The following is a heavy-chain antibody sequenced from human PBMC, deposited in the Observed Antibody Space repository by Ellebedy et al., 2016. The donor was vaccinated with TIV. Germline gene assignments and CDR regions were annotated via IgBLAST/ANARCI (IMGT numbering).Heavy chain of an antibody. V-gene: IGHV7-4-1*01. CDR1: GYTFTSYA. CDR3: ARSSSSWSLIDYYYYYGMDV. CDR2: INTNTGNP. J-gene: IGHJ6*02. Sequence: ASVKVSXXASGYTFTSYAMNWVRQAPGQGLEWMGWINTNTGNPTYAQGFTGRFVFSLDTSVSTAYLQICSLKAEDTAVYYCARSSSSWSLIDYYYYYGMDVWGQGTTVTVSS. D-gene: IGHD6-13*01.